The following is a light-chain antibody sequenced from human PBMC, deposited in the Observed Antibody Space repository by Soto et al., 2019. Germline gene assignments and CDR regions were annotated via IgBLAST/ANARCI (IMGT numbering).Light chain of an antibody. J-gene: IGKJ1*01. Sequence: IQVTHSPSTLSASVGDRVTITCRASQSISSWLAWYQQKPGRAPKLLIYKVSNLQSGVPSRFSGSGSGTEFTLTISSLQPDDFADYYCQQYNSDSKWTFGQGTKVDIK. CDR2: KVS. CDR3: QQYNSDSKWT. CDR1: QSISSW. V-gene: IGKV1-5*03.